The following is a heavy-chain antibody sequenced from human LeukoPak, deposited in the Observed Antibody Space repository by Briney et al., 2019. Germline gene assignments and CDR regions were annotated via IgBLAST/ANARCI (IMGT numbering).Heavy chain of an antibody. V-gene: IGHV3-15*06. D-gene: IGHD2/OR15-2a*01. CDR3: ATGNMYF. CDR1: GFSFGNAW. CDR2: IKTKVDGATA. Sequence: GRSLRLFHAASGFSFGNAWMSWVRQAAGGGLEWVGRIKTKVDGATANYSTDVTGRFNITRDDSQNTLFLQVDSLKTEDTAVYYCATGNMYFWGQGILVIVSS. J-gene: IGHJ4*02.